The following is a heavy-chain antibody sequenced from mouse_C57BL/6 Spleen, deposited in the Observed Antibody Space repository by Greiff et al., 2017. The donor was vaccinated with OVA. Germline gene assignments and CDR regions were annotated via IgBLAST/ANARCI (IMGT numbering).Heavy chain of an antibody. Sequence: QVQLQQSGPGLVQPSQSLSITCTVSGFSLTSYGVHWVRQSPGKGLEWLGVIWRGGSTDYNAAFMSRLSITKDNSKSQVFFKMNSLQADDTAIYYYATHYYGSSYNFDYWGQGTTLTVSS. CDR1: GFSLTSYG. V-gene: IGHV2-5*01. CDR2: IWRGGST. J-gene: IGHJ2*01. D-gene: IGHD1-1*01. CDR3: ATHYYGSSYNFDY.